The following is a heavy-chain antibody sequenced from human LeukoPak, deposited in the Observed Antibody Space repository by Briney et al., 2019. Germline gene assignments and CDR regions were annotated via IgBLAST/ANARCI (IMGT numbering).Heavy chain of an antibody. V-gene: IGHV3-7*01. J-gene: IGHJ4*02. CDR3: ARDPGSSAFDL. Sequence: GGSLRLSCAASGFTFSGSAMHWVRQTPENGLEFVGNIDRDGGVRNYMDSLKGRCTISRDNGKKSLYLEINSLRADDTAVYYCARDPGSSAFDLWGRGALVTVSS. CDR1: GFTFSGSA. D-gene: IGHD1-14*01. CDR2: IDRDGGVR.